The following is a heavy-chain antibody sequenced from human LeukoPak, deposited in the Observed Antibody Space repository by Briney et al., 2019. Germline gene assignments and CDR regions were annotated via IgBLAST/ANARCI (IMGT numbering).Heavy chain of an antibody. CDR1: GFTFDDYA. J-gene: IGHJ6*02. D-gene: IGHD6-19*01. CDR3: ARKLGSISGWYPVNYYYGMDV. CDR2: ISWNSGSI. V-gene: IGHV3-9*01. Sequence: PGRSLRLSCAASGFTFDDYAMHWVRQAPGKGLEWVSGISWNSGSIGYADSVKGRFTISRDNSKNTLYLQMNSLRAEDTAVYYCARKLGSISGWYPVNYYYGMDVWGQGTTVTVSS.